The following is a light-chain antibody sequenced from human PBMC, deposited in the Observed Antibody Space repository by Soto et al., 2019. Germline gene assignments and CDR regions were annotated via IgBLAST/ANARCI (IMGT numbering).Light chain of an antibody. CDR1: QSVSSSY. CDR3: QQQGT. CDR2: GAS. Sequence: EIVLTQSPGTLSLSPGERATLSCSASQSVSSSYLAWYQQKPGQAPRLLIYGASSRATGIPDRFSGSGSGTDFTLTISRLEPEDFALYYCQQQGTFGQGTKVDIK. V-gene: IGKV3-20*01. J-gene: IGKJ1*01.